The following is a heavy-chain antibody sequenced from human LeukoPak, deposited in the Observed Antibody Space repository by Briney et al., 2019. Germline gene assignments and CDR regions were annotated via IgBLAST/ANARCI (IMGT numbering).Heavy chain of an antibody. CDR3: ARGGEPKWELLYQDY. CDR1: GYTFTGYY. J-gene: IGHJ4*02. V-gene: IGHV1-2*02. CDR2: INPNSGGT. D-gene: IGHD1-26*01. Sequence: ASVKVSCKASGYTFTGYYMHWVRQAPGQGLEWMGWINPNSGGTNYAQKFQGRVTLTRDTSISTAFMELNSLRSDDTAVYYCARGGEPKWELLYQDYWGQGTLVTVSS.